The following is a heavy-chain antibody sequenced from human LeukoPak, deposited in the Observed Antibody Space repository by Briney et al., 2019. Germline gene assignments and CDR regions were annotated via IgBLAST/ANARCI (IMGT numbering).Heavy chain of an antibody. Sequence: GGSLRLSCAASGFTFSDYYMSWIRQAPGKGLEWVAVISYDGSNKYYADSVKGRFTISRDNSKNTLYLQMNSLRAEDTAVYYCARGAPVVAATLLYYYYYGMDVWGQGTTVTVSS. CDR2: ISYDGSNK. J-gene: IGHJ6*02. CDR3: ARGAPVVAATLLYYYYYGMDV. CDR1: GFTFSDYY. V-gene: IGHV3-30-3*01. D-gene: IGHD2-15*01.